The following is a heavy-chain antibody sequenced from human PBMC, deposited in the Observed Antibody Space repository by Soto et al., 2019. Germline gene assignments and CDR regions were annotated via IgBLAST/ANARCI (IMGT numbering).Heavy chain of an antibody. Sequence: EVQLVESGGGLVQPGGSLRLSCAASGFTFSSYSMNWVRQAPGKGLEWVSYISSSSSTIYYADSVKGRFTISRDNAKNXRYLQMNSLRAEDTAVYYCARDMSRCWSDYYYGMDVWGQGTTVTVSS. J-gene: IGHJ6*02. CDR2: ISSSSSTI. CDR3: ARDMSRCWSDYYYGMDV. CDR1: GFTFSSYS. D-gene: IGHD6-13*01. V-gene: IGHV3-48*01.